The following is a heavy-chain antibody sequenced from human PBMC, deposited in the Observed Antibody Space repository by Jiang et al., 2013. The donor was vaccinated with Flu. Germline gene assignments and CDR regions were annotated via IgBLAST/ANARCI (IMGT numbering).Heavy chain of an antibody. CDR2: IYPGDSDT. V-gene: IGHV5-51*01. Sequence: GAEVKKPGESLKISCKGSGYSFTSYWIGWVRQMPGKGLEWMGIIYPGDSDTRYSPSFQGQVTISADKSISTAYLQWSSLKASDTAMYYCARHSSRGSYSRWYFDYWGQGTLVTVSS. CDR1: GYSFTSYW. CDR3: ARHSSRGSYSRWYFDY. D-gene: IGHD1-26*01. J-gene: IGHJ4*02.